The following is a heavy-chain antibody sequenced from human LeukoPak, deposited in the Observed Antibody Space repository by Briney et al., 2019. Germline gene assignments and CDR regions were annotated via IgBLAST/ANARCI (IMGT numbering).Heavy chain of an antibody. J-gene: IGHJ5*02. D-gene: IGHD6-19*01. CDR3: AKDLYRSGWCTWFDP. V-gene: IGHV3-23*01. CDR1: GFTFSKYA. Sequence: GASLRLSCAASGFTFSKYAMSWVRQAPGKGLEGVSGISGSGAGTYYADSVKGRFTISRDNSKNKLYLQMNSLRAEDTAVYYCAKDLYRSGWCTWFDPWGQGTLVTVSS. CDR2: ISGSGAGT.